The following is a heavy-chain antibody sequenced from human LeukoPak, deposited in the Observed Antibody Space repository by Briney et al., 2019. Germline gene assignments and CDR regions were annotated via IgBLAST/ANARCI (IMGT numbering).Heavy chain of an antibody. CDR2: INSDGSTT. CDR1: GFTFSSYW. J-gene: IGHJ5*02. CDR3: ARGHPYYYGSGSYVSWFDP. D-gene: IGHD3-10*01. Sequence: GGSLRLSCAASGFTFSSYWMHWVRQAPGKGLVWGSRINSDGSTTTYADSVKGRFTISRDNAKNTLYLQMNSLRAEDTAVYYCARGHPYYYGSGSYVSWFDPWGQGTLVTVSS. V-gene: IGHV3-74*01.